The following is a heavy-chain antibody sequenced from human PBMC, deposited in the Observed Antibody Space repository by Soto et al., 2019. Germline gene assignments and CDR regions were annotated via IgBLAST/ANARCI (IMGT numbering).Heavy chain of an antibody. J-gene: IGHJ6*02. CDR3: AKDVVVGATTGLGDYYYYYGMDV. CDR2: ISYDGGNK. Sequence: GGSLRLSCAASGFTFSSYAMHWVRQAPGKGLEWVAVISYDGGNKYYADSVKGRFTISRDNSKNTLYLQMNSLRAEDTAVYYCAKDVVVGATTGLGDYYYYYGMDVWGQGTTVTVSS. D-gene: IGHD1-26*01. V-gene: IGHV3-30-3*01. CDR1: GFTFSSYA.